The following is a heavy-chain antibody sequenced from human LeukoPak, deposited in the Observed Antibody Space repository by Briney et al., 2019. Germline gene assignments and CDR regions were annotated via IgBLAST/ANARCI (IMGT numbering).Heavy chain of an antibody. CDR3: AKAESTVTTYF. J-gene: IGHJ4*02. V-gene: IGHV3-43*01. D-gene: IGHD4-17*01. CDR2: ISWDGGST. CDR1: GFTFDDYT. Sequence: GGSLRLSCAASGFTFDDYTMHWVRPAPGKGLEWVSLISWDGGSTDYADSVKGRFTISRDNSKNTLYLQMNSLRAEDTAVYYCAKAESTVTTYFWGQGTLVTVSS.